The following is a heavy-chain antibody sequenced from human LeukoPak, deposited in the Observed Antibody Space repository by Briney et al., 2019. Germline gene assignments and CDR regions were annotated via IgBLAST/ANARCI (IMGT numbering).Heavy chain of an antibody. J-gene: IGHJ4*02. D-gene: IGHD2-2*01. V-gene: IGHV4-39*01. Sequence: SETLSLTCTVSGGSISLGSYYWDWIRQPPGKGLEWIGSIHYSGSTYYNPSLVSRVTTSIDTSKNQFSLKLSSVTAADTAVYYCATRVVPAACGYWGQGILVIVSS. CDR3: ATRVVPAACGY. CDR1: GGSISLGSYY. CDR2: IHYSGST.